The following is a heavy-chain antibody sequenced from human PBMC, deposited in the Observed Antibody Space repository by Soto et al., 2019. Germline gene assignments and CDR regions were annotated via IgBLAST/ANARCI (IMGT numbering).Heavy chain of an antibody. D-gene: IGHD4-17*01. CDR2: IKQDGSEK. V-gene: IGHV3-7*01. CDR1: GFTFSSYW. Sequence: GSLRLSCAASGFTFSSYWMSWVRQAPGKGLEWVASIKQDGSEKYYLDSVKGRFTISRDNAKNSLYLQMNSLRAEDTAVYYCARAVTTHYYYYYYMDVWGKGTTVTVSS. J-gene: IGHJ6*03. CDR3: ARAVTTHYYYYYYMDV.